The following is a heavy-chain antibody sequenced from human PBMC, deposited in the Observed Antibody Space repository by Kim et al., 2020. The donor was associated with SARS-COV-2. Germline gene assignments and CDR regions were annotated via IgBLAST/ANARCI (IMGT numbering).Heavy chain of an antibody. CDR3: ASHLRGYSYGPLGTYGMDV. J-gene: IGHJ6*02. CDR1: GGTFSSYA. Sequence: SVKVSCKASGGTFSSYAISWVRQAPGQGLEWMGGIIPIFGTANYAQKLQGRVTITADESTSTAYMELSSLRSEDTAVYYCASHLRGYSYGPLGTYGMDVWGQGTTVTVSS. D-gene: IGHD5-18*01. CDR2: IIPIFGTA. V-gene: IGHV1-69*13.